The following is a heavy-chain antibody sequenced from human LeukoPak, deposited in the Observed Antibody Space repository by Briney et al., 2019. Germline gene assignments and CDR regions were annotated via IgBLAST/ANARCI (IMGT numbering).Heavy chain of an antibody. V-gene: IGHV3-23*01. CDR1: AFTFSSYA. J-gene: IGHJ4*02. D-gene: IGHD6-13*01. CDR3: AKGQYSSSWIFDY. CDR2: ISGSGDST. Sequence: GGSLRLSCAASAFTFSSYAMSWVRQAPGKGLEWVSAISGSGDSTYYADSVKGRFTFSRDNSKNTPYLQMNSLRAEDTAVYYCAKGQYSSSWIFDYWGQGTLVTVSS.